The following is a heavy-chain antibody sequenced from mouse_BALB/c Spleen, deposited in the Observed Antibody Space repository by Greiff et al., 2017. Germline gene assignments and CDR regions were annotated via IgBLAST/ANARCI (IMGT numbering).Heavy chain of an antibody. V-gene: IGHV1-80*01. CDR3: ARGSPAWFAY. J-gene: IGHJ3*01. Sequence: QVQLQQSGAELVRPGSSVKISCKASGYAFSSYWMNWVKQRPGQGLEWIGQIYPGDGDTNYNGKFKGKATLTADKSSSTAYMQLSSLTSEDSAVYCCARGSPAWFAYWGQGTLVTVSA. CDR1: GYAFSSYW. CDR2: IYPGDGDT. D-gene: IGHD1-1*02.